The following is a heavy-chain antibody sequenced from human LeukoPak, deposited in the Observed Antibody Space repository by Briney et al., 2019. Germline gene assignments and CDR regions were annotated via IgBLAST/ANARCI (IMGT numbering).Heavy chain of an antibody. Sequence: GASVKVSCKASGYTFTSYGISWVRQAPGQGLEWMGWINPNSGGTNYAQKFQGRVTMTRGTSISTAYMELSRLRSDDTAVYYCARDEEYSGYESTYHFDYWGQGTLVTVSS. D-gene: IGHD5-12*01. CDR1: GYTFTSYG. CDR2: INPNSGGT. CDR3: ARDEEYSGYESTYHFDY. V-gene: IGHV1-2*02. J-gene: IGHJ4*02.